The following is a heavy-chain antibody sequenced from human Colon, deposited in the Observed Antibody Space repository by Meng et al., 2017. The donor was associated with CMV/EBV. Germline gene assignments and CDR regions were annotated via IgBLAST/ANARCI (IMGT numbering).Heavy chain of an antibody. J-gene: IGHJ5*02. CDR1: GFTFSSYS. V-gene: IGHV3-21*04. CDR3: ARDVGNSGYDYGS. CDR2: ISSSSSYI. D-gene: IGHD5-12*01. Sequence: GESLKISCAASGFTFSSYSMNWVRQAPGKGLEWVSSISSSSSYIYYADSVKGRFTISRDNAKNSLYVQMNSLRAEDTAVYYCARDVGNSGYDYGSWGQGTLVTVSS.